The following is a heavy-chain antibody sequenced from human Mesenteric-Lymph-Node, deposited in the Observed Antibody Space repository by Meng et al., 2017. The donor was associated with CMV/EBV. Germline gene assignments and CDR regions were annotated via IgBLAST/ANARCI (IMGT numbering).Heavy chain of an antibody. CDR3: TGDSVSNPNLDY. CDR2: IYRGDNT. V-gene: IGHV3-66*01. D-gene: IGHD3-10*01. Sequence: VHLVESWGGLVQPGVSLRLSCAASGVNVRDKYMSWVRQAPGKGLEWVCIIYRGDNTYYIDSVKDRFTVSRDNSKNTMYLQMNSLRVEDTAVYYCTGDSVSNPNLDYWGQGTLVTVSS. CDR1: GVNVRDKY. J-gene: IGHJ4*02.